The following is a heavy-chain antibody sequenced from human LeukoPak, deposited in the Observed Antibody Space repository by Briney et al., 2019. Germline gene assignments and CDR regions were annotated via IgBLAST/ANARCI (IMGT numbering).Heavy chain of an antibody. CDR1: GFTFSSYG. CDR3: AKGLGIRFLEWSPSTYYYYGMDV. V-gene: IGHV3-30*18. CDR2: ISYDGSNK. D-gene: IGHD3-3*01. J-gene: IGHJ6*02. Sequence: PGGSLRLSCAASGFTFSSYGMHWVRQAPGKGLEWVSFISYDGSNKYYADSVKGRFTISRDNSKNTLYLQMNSLRAEDTAVYYCAKGLGIRFLEWSPSTYYYYGMDVWGQGTTVTVSS.